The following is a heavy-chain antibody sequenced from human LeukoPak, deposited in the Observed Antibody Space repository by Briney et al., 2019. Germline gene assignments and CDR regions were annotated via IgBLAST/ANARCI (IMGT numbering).Heavy chain of an antibody. D-gene: IGHD5-18*01. Sequence: SETLSLTCTVSGGSISSYYWSWIRQPPGKGLEWIGYIYYSGSTNYNPSLKSRVTISVDTSKNQFSLKLSSVTAADTAVYYCARHPRTAMVRYFDYWGQGTLATASS. J-gene: IGHJ4*02. CDR1: GGSISSYY. CDR2: IYYSGST. CDR3: ARHPRTAMVRYFDY. V-gene: IGHV4-59*08.